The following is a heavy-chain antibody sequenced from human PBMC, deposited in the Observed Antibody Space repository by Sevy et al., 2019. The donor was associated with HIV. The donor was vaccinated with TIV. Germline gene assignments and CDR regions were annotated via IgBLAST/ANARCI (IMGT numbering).Heavy chain of an antibody. CDR1: GFTFDDYA. D-gene: IGHD3-22*01. Sequence: SLKISCAASGFTFDDYAMHWVRQAPGKGLEWVSGISWNSGIVKYGDSVKGRFIVSRDNAKNSLYLQMNSLRPEDTAFYYCAKDRLLRPSPHSDFWGQGTLVTVSS. J-gene: IGHJ4*02. CDR2: ISWNSGIV. V-gene: IGHV3-9*01. CDR3: AKDRLLRPSPHSDF.